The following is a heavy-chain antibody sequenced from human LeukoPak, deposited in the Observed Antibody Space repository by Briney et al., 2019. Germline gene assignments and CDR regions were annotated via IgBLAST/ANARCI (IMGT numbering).Heavy chain of an antibody. J-gene: IGHJ6*02. D-gene: IGHD2-8*01. CDR3: ASWALPPRMVYAMAPYGMDV. CDR1: GGTFSSYA. Sequence: ASVKVCCKASGGTFSSYAISWVRQAPGQGLEWMGGIIPIFGTANYAQKFQGRVTITADESTSTAYMELSSLRSEDTAVSYCASWALPPRMVYAMAPYGMDVWGQGTTVTVSS. CDR2: IIPIFGTA. V-gene: IGHV1-69*13.